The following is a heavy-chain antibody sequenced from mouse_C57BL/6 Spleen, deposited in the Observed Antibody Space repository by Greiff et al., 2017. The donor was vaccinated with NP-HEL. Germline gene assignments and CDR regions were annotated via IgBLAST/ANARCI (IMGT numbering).Heavy chain of an antibody. D-gene: IGHD1-1*01. CDR3: ARLIVYYYGSSRAY. CDR2: IYPSDSET. V-gene: IGHV1-61*01. J-gene: IGHJ3*01. Sequence: QVQLQQPGAELVRPGSSVKLSCKASGYTFTSYWMDWVKQRPGQGLEWIGNIYPSDSETHYNQKFKDKATLTVDKSSSTAYMQLSSLTSEDSAVYYCARLIVYYYGSSRAYWGQGTLVTVSA. CDR1: GYTFTSYW.